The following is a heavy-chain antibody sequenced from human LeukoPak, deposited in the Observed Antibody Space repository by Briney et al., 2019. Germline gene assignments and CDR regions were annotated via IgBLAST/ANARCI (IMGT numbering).Heavy chain of an antibody. CDR3: AREPVTGTLNFFDP. V-gene: IGHV1-2*02. Sequence: ASVKVSCKASGYTFTDYYLHWVRQAPGQGXXWMGXIKPNSGGTNYAHKFQGRVTMTRDTSLNTAYMELNRLISDDTAVYYCAREPVTGTLNFFDPWGQGALVTVTS. D-gene: IGHD6-19*01. CDR2: IKPNSGGT. CDR1: GYTFTDYY. J-gene: IGHJ5*02.